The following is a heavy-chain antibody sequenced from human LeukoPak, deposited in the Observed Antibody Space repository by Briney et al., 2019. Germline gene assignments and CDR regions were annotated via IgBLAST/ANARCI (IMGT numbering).Heavy chain of an antibody. CDR2: ISGSGGST. Sequence: SGGSLRLSCAASGFTFSSYVMSWVRQAPGKGLEWVSAISGSGGSTYYADSVKGRFTISRDNSKNTLYLQMNSLRAEDTAVYYCAKATHYYDSSGYLDYWGQGTLVTVSS. CDR3: AKATHYYDSSGYLDY. J-gene: IGHJ4*02. D-gene: IGHD3-22*01. CDR1: GFTFSSYV. V-gene: IGHV3-23*01.